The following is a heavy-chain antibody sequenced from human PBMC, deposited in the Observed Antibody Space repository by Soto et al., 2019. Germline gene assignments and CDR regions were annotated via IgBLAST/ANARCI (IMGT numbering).Heavy chain of an antibody. Sequence: ASVKVSCKASGYTFTGYYMHWLRQAPGQGLEWMGWINPNSGGTNYAQKFQGRVTMTRDTSISTAYMELSRLRSDDTAVYYCARGVGPDCTNGVCALYYYYYYGMDVWGQGTTVTVSS. J-gene: IGHJ6*02. V-gene: IGHV1-2*02. CDR1: GYTFTGYY. CDR2: INPNSGGT. CDR3: ARGVGPDCTNGVCALYYYYYYGMDV. D-gene: IGHD2-8*01.